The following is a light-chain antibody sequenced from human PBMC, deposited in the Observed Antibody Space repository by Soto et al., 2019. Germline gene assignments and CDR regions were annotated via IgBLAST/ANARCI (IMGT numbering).Light chain of an antibody. CDR3: QQRSTWPLLT. CDR1: QTVSRY. CDR2: DAS. Sequence: VLRQSPATLSLSQGERATLSCRASQTVSRYLAWFQQKPGQPPRLLIYDASNRATGITARFSGSGSGTDYALTIISMEPEDFAVYYFQQRSTWPLLTFGGGTTVEI. J-gene: IGKJ4*01. V-gene: IGKV3-11*01.